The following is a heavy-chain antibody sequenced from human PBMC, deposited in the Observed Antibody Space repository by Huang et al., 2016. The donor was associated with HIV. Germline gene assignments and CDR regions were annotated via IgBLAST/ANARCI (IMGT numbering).Heavy chain of an antibody. J-gene: IGHJ4*02. CDR1: GGSVSSGSYY. D-gene: IGHD1-26*01. CDR3: ARDTPLGATTGFDY. V-gene: IGHV4-61*01. CDR2: IYYSGST. Sequence: QVQLQESGPGLVKPSETLSLTCPVSGGSVSSGSYYWSWIRQPPGKGLGWIGYIYYSGSTNYNPSLKSRVTISVDTSKNQFSLKLSSVTAADTAVYYCARDTPLGATTGFDYWGQGTLVTVSS.